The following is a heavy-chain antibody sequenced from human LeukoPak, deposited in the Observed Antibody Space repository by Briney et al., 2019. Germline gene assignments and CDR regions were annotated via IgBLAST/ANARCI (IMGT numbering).Heavy chain of an antibody. CDR1: GYTFSSYD. D-gene: IGHD6-13*01. V-gene: IGHV1-8*01. J-gene: IGHJ6*03. CDR2: MNPNSGNT. CDR3: ARGYWSSSWSSYYYMDV. Sequence: ASVKVSCKASGYTFSSYDINWVRQATGQGLEWMGWMNPNSGNTGYAQKLQGRVTMTTNTPISTAYMELSSLRSEDTALYFCARGYWSSSWSSYYYMDVWGKGTTVTISS.